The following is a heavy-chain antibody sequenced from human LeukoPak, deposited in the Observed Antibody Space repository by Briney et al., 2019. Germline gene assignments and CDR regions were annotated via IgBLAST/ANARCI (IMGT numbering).Heavy chain of an antibody. V-gene: IGHV1-2*02. Sequence: GASVTVSCKASGYTFTGYYMHWVRQAPGQGLEWMGWINPNSGGTNYAQKFQGRVTMTRDTSISTAYMELSRLRSDDTAVYYCARAPKRIVVVPAARNWFDPWGQGTLVTVSS. CDR2: INPNSGGT. J-gene: IGHJ5*02. D-gene: IGHD2-2*01. CDR1: GYTFTGYY. CDR3: ARAPKRIVVVPAARNWFDP.